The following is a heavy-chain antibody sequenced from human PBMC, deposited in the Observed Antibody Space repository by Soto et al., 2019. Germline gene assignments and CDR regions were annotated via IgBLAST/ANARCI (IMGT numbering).Heavy chain of an antibody. CDR3: ARKGYIGNFGLDV. D-gene: IGHD5-12*01. CDR1: GYTFRNYD. CDR2: ISISKGKT. V-gene: IGHV1-18*01. J-gene: IGHJ6*02. Sequence: QVQLVQSGAEVKRPGASVKVSCKASGYTFRNYDVAWVRRAPGHGLEWMRRISISKGKTYYQESLQGRVTMTMDTGTTTAYMEVRSLRSDDTAVYYCARKGYIGNFGLDVWGQGTTVTVSS.